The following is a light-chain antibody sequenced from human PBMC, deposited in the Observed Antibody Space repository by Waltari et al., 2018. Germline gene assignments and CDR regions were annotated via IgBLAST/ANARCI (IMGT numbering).Light chain of an antibody. CDR1: SSDVGNYNL. V-gene: IGLV2-23*01. J-gene: IGLJ3*02. Sequence: QSALTQTATVSGSPGQSITISCTGTSSDVGNYNLVSWYQQHPGKAPKLIIFADNKRPSGVSNRISGSEAGNTASLTVAGIQATDEADYYCCSYAGSSISVFGGGTRLPVL. CDR2: ADN. CDR3: CSYAGSSISV.